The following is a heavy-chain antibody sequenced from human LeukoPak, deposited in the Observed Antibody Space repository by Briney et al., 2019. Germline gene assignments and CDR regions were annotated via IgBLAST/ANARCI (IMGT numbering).Heavy chain of an antibody. CDR2: IRSSSSTI. CDR1: GFTFSNYS. V-gene: IGHV3-48*01. Sequence: GGSLRLSCEASGFTFSNYSMNWVRQAPGKGLEWVSYIRSSSSTIYYADSVKGRFTISRDNAKNSRYLQMNSLRAEDTAVYYCARAKRNGFDIWGQGTLVTVSS. J-gene: IGHJ4*02. CDR3: ARAKRNGFDI. D-gene: IGHD2-8*01.